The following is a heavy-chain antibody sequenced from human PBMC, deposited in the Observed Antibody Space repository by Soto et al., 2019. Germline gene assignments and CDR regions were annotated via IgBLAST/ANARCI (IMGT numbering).Heavy chain of an antibody. CDR2: INPSGGST. J-gene: IGHJ6*02. CDR3: ARPIAARRLGMDV. Sequence: QVQLVQSGAEVKKPGASVKVSCKASGYTFTSYYMHWVRQAPGQGLEWMGIINPSGGSTSYAQKFQGRVTTTRDTSTSTVYRELSSLRSEDTAVYYCARPIAARRLGMDVWGQGTTVTVSS. D-gene: IGHD6-6*01. V-gene: IGHV1-46*01. CDR1: GYTFTSYY.